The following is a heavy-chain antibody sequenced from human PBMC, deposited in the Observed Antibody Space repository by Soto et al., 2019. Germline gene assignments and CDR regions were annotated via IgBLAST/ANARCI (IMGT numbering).Heavy chain of an antibody. CDR1: GFTFSSYN. D-gene: IGHD3-10*01. CDR3: ARGLGFGEFHNWFDP. J-gene: IGHJ5*02. V-gene: IGHV3-21*01. Sequence: PGGSLRLSCEASGFTFSSYNMNWVREAPGKGLEWVSSITSSSTYIYYADSLKGRFTISRDNARNSLYLQMNSLRAEDTAVYYCARGLGFGEFHNWFDPWGQGTLVTVSS. CDR2: ITSSSTYI.